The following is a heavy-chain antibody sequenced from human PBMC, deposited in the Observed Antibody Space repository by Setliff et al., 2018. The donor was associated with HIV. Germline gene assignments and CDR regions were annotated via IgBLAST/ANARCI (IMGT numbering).Heavy chain of an antibody. Sequence: SETLSLTCTVSGGSISSGSYYWSWIRQPAGKGLEWIGYIHSSGSTIYSASLKSRVSISVDTSKNQVSLRLSSVTAADTAVYHCTGDYNSGSNRFDYWGQGTPVTVSS. CDR2: IHSSGST. V-gene: IGHV4-61*09. D-gene: IGHD3-10*01. J-gene: IGHJ4*02. CDR3: TGDYNSGSNRFDY. CDR1: GGSISSGSYY.